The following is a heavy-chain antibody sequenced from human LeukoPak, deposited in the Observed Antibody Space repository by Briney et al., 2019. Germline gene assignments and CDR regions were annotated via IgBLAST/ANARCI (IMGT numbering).Heavy chain of an antibody. D-gene: IGHD6-6*01. J-gene: IGHJ5*02. CDR1: GGSISSYY. Sequence: SETLSLTCTVSGGSISSYYRSWIRQPPGKGLEWIGYIYTSGSTNYNPSLKSRVTISVDTSKNQFSLKLSSVTAADTAVYYCARRSIAARFDPWGQGTLVTVSS. CDR2: IYTSGST. CDR3: ARRSIAARFDP. V-gene: IGHV4-4*09.